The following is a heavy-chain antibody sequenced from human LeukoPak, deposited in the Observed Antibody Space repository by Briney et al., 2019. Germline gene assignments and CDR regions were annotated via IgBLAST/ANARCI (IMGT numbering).Heavy chain of an antibody. CDR3: ARRLGVETYFDY. D-gene: IGHD3-10*01. J-gene: IGHJ4*02. V-gene: IGHV4-39*01. CDR1: GGSISGDNYF. CDR2: IHHGGST. Sequence: SETLSLTCTVSGGSISGDNYFWDWVRQPPGKGLEWIGTIHHGGSTYYNPSLRSRVTISVDTSKTQFSLSLSSVTAADTAIYHCARRLGVETYFDYWGQGNLVTVSS.